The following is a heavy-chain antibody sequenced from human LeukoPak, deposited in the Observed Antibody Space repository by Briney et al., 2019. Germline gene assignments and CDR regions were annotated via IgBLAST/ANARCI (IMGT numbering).Heavy chain of an antibody. CDR3: VRDGMGVIKAFDI. V-gene: IGHV3-7*05. J-gene: IGHJ3*02. D-gene: IGHD3-10*01. Sequence: PRGCLRLSCVVAGFSLSSYWMSWVRQAPGKVIEWVANIKPDGSQIYYVDSVKGRFTISRDKAKNSLNLQMSSLRAEDTAVYYCVRDGMGVIKAFDIWGQGTMVTVTS. CDR2: IKPDGSQI. CDR1: GFSLSSYW.